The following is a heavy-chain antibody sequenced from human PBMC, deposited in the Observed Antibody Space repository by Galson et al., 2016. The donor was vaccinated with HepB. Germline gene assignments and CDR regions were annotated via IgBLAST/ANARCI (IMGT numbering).Heavy chain of an antibody. Sequence: TLSLTCTVSGGSITSGAYYWTWIRQHPGTGLEWIGYIYYSGSTYYNPSLKSRLTISVDTSKNHFPLKLSSVTAADTAVYYCAGDPAWTRGAFDVWGQGTMVTVSS. CDR3: AGDPAWTRGAFDV. CDR1: GGSITSGAYY. V-gene: IGHV4-31*03. D-gene: IGHD1-1*01. CDR2: IYYSGST. J-gene: IGHJ3*01.